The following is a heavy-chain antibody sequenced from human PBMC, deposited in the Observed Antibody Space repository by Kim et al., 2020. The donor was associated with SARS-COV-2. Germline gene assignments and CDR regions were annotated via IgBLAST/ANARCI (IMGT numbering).Heavy chain of an antibody. D-gene: IGHD6-19*01. J-gene: IGHJ4*02. CDR2: ASYDESKK. Sequence: GGSLRLSCATSGFTFTSYSLHWVRRAPGKGLEWVAFASYDESKKYYGDFVKGRFTVSRDNSRNIVYLDMNSLRTEDTAVYYCAREIYYTSGWDHFDFWGQGTLVTVSP. CDR3: AREIYYTSGWDHFDF. CDR1: GFTFTSYS. V-gene: IGHV3-30-3*01.